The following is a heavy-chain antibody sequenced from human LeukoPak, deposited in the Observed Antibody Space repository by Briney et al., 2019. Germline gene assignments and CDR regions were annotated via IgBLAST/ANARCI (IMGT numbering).Heavy chain of an antibody. CDR3: ARVRTIVTTTFDY. CDR2: IYYSGST. D-gene: IGHD4-17*01. J-gene: IGHJ4*02. V-gene: IGHV4-39*01. CDR1: GGSISSSSYY. Sequence: PSETLSLTCTVSGGSISSSSYYWGWIRQPPGKGLEWIGSIYYSGSTYYNPSLKSRVTISVDTSKNQFSLTLSSVTAADTAAYYCARVRTIVTTTFDYWGQGTLVTVSS.